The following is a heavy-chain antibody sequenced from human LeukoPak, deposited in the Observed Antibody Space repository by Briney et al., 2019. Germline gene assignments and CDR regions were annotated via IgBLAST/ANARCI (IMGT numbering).Heavy chain of an antibody. D-gene: IGHD1-1*01. CDR3: AKYAYNWNAPDGFDM. CDR2: ISSDGSRK. CDR1: RFSFSDYD. J-gene: IGHJ3*02. V-gene: IGHV3-30*18. Sequence: GGSLRLSCRASRFSFSDYDMHWVRQAPGKGLEWVAVISSDGSRKHYGDSVRGRFTISRDNSESTLFLQMNSLRTDDTSVYFCAKYAYNWNAPDGFDMWGQGTMVIVSS.